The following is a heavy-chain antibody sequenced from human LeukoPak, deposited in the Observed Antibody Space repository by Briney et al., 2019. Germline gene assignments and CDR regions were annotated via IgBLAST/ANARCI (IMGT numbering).Heavy chain of an antibody. J-gene: IGHJ4*02. V-gene: IGHV1-18*01. Sequence: ASVKVSCKASGYTFTSYGISWVRQAPGQGLEWMGWISAYNGNTNYARKLQGRVTMTTDTSTSTAYMELRSLRSDDTAVYYCAGNYYGSGSYYNWGQGQFDYWGQGTLVTVSS. CDR2: ISAYNGNT. CDR3: AGNYYGSGSYYNWGQGQFDY. D-gene: IGHD3-10*01. CDR1: GYTFTSYG.